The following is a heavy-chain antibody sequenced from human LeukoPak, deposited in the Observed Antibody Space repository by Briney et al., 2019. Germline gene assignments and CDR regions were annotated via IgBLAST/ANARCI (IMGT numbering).Heavy chain of an antibody. CDR2: IYTSGST. CDR3: ARENSGSYREFDY. CDR1: GGSISSSHYY. Sequence: PSETLSLTCTVSGGSISSSHYYWGWIRQPPGKGLEWIGRIYTSGSTNYNASLKSRVSMSVDTSKNQFSLKLSSVTAADTAVFYCARENSGSYREFDYWGQGTLVTVSS. J-gene: IGHJ4*02. D-gene: IGHD1-26*01. V-gene: IGHV4-39*07.